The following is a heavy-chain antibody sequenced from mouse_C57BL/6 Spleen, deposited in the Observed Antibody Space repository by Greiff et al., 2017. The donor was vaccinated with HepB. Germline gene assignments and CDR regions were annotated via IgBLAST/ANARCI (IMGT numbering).Heavy chain of an antibody. CDR3: ARVGNYDYAMDY. CDR1: GFTLSSYA. D-gene: IGHD2-1*01. CDR2: ISDGGSYT. V-gene: IGHV5-4*01. Sequence: EVQLVESGGGLVKPGGSLKLSCAASGFTLSSYAMSWVRQTPEKRLEWVATISDGGSYTYYPDNVKGRFTISRDNAKNNLYLQMSHLKSEDTAMYYCARVGNYDYAMDYWGQGTSVTVSS. J-gene: IGHJ4*01.